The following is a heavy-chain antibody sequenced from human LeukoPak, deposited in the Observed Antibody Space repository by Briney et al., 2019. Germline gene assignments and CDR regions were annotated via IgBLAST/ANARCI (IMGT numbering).Heavy chain of an antibody. CDR3: VITYYYYMDV. CDR2: IIPIFGTA. V-gene: IGHV1-69*05. Sequence: GASVKVSCKASGGTFSSYAISWVRQAPGQGLEWMGGIIPIFGTANYAQKFQGRVTITTDESTSTAYMELSSLRSEDTAVYYCVITYYYYMDVWGKGTTVTVSS. CDR1: GGTFSSYA. D-gene: IGHD1-14*01. J-gene: IGHJ6*03.